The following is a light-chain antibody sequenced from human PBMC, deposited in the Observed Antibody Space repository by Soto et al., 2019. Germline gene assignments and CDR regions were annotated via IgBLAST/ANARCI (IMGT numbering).Light chain of an antibody. CDR2: DAS. V-gene: IGKV1-5*01. J-gene: IGKJ1*01. CDR3: KHYNSYGWP. Sequence: DIQMTQSPSTLSASVGDRVTITCRASQSISNWLAWYQQKPGKAPKLLIYDASSLESGVPSRFSGSEFGSEFILSIPSLQPDDFATYYCKHYNSYGWPFAQGTK. CDR1: QSISNW.